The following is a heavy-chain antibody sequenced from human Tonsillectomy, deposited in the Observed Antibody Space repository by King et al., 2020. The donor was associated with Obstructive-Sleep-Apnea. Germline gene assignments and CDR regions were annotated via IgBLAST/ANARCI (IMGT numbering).Heavy chain of an antibody. CDR1: GYTFTTYA. D-gene: IGHD2-21*02. CDR3: AREGCVGDRSTRKDS. CDR2: INTNTGNP. V-gene: IGHV7-4-1*02. Sequence: VQLVESGSELKKPGASVKLSCKASGYTFTTYAIHWVRQAPGQGLEWMGWINTNTGNPTYAPGFTGRFVFSLDTSVRTAYLEISSLEADDTAVYYCAREGCVGDRSTRKDSSGQGNLVTVSS. J-gene: IGHJ4*02.